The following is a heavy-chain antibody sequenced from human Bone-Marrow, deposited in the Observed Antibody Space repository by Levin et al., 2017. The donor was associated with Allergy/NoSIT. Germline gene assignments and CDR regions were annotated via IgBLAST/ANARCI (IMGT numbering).Heavy chain of an antibody. D-gene: IGHD4-17*01. Sequence: PSETLSLTCTVSGGSITSYYWSWIRQSPGKGLEWIGYIYYSGSSNYNPSLKSRVTISGDASKNQFSLKLTSVTAADTAVYYCARRHNGDYLDYWGQGTLVTVSS. CDR3: ARRHNGDYLDY. V-gene: IGHV4-59*01. CDR1: GGSITSYY. CDR2: IYYSGSS. J-gene: IGHJ4*02.